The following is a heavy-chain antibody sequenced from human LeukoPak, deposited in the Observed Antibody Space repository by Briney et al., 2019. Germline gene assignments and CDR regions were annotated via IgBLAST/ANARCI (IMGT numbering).Heavy chain of an antibody. D-gene: IGHD5-18*01. J-gene: IGHJ4*02. CDR2: IKQDGSEK. CDR1: GFTFSNAW. CDR3: ARGLSGVTGYTYGRGIDY. V-gene: IGHV3-7*01. Sequence: GGSLRLPCAASGFTFSNAWMSWVRQAPGKGLEWVANIKQDGSEKYYVDSVKGRFTISRDNARPSLYLQMNSLRAEDTAVYYCARGLSGVTGYTYGRGIDYWGQGTLVTVSS.